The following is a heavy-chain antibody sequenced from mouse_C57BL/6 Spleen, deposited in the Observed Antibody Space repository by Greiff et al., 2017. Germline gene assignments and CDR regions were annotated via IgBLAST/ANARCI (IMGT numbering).Heavy chain of an antibody. V-gene: IGHV1-52*01. CDR3: ARDYGSSSAWFAY. CDR2: IDPSDSET. D-gene: IGHD1-1*01. J-gene: IGHJ3*01. Sequence: SCKASGYTFTSYWMHWVKQRPIQGLEWIGNIDPSDSETHYNQKFKDKATLTVDKSSSTAYMQLSSLTSEDSAVYYCARDYGSSSAWFAYWGQGTLVTVSA. CDR1: GYTFTSYW.